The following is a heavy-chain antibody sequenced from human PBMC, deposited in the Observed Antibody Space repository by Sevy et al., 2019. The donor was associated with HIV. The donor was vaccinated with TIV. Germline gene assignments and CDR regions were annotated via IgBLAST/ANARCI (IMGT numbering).Heavy chain of an antibody. CDR2: ISSSGSTI. J-gene: IGHJ3*02. CDR3: ASVLDYYDSSGYAQGIDAFDI. CDR1: GFTFSSYE. V-gene: IGHV3-48*03. D-gene: IGHD3-22*01. Sequence: GGSLRLSCAASGFTFSSYEMNWVRQAPGKGLEWVSYISSSGSTIYYADSVKGRFTISRDNAKNSLYLQMNSLRAEDTAVYYCASVLDYYDSSGYAQGIDAFDIWGQGTMVTVSS.